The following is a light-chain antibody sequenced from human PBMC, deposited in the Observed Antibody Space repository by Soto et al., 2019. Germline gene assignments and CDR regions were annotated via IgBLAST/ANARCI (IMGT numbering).Light chain of an antibody. J-gene: IGKJ1*01. Sequence: DIQMTQSPSTLSASVGDRVTITFRASQGISSFLAWYQQKPGKAPTLLIYAASNLQSGVPSRFRGSRSGTEFTLTISSLQSEDFAVYYCQQYNNWPRTFGQGTKVDIK. V-gene: IGKV1-9*01. CDR2: AAS. CDR3: QQYNNWPRT. CDR1: QGISSF.